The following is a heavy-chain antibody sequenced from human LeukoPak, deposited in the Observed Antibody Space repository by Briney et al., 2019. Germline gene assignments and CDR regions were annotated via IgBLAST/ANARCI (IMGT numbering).Heavy chain of an antibody. CDR1: GFNFDDYA. V-gene: IGHV3-9*01. CDR3: ARPYYYDSSGYPLDY. D-gene: IGHD3-22*01. J-gene: IGHJ4*02. Sequence: GRSLRLSWAASGFNFDDYAMYWVRQAPGKGLEWVSGISWNRGSIGYADSVKGRFTISRDNAKNSLYLQMNSLRAEDTAVYYCARPYYYDSSGYPLDYRGQGTLVTVSS. CDR2: ISWNRGSI.